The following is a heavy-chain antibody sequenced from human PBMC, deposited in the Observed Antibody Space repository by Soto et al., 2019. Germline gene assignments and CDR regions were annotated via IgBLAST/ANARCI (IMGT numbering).Heavy chain of an antibody. CDR1: VGTFSSYA. V-gene: IGHV1-69*12. J-gene: IGHJ6*02. CDR3: ATHPMATITYYSGMDV. CDR2: IIPIFGKA. Sequence: QVKLVQSGAEVKKPGSSVKVSCKASVGTFSSYASSWVRQAPGQGLEWLGWIIPIFGKANDAQKFQGRVTIAADESTSTAYMELSSLRSADSAVYYCATHPMATITYYSGMDVWGQGTTGTVSS. D-gene: IGHD5-12*01.